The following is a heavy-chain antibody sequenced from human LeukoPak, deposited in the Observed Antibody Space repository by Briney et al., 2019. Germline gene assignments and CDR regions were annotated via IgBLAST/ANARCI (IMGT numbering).Heavy chain of an antibody. CDR3: ARAPSEIGGYYPEYFRH. J-gene: IGHJ1*01. CDR2: IKSDGST. D-gene: IGHD3-22*01. Sequence: GGSLRLSCAASGFTFSSYWMHWVRQAPGEGLVWVSRIKSDGSTRYADSVKGRFTISRDNAKNTVSLQMTSLRAEDTGVYYCARAPSEIGGYYPEYFRHWGQGTLVIVSS. V-gene: IGHV3-74*01. CDR1: GFTFSSYW.